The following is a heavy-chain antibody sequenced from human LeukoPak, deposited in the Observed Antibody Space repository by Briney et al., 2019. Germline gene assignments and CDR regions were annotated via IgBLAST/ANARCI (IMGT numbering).Heavy chain of an antibody. Sequence: GGSLRLSCAASGFTFSSYWMHWVRQAPGKGLVWVSRINSDGSSTSYADSVKGRFTISRDNAKNTLYLQMNSLRAEDTAVYYCARARRGWGFDYWGQGTLVTVSS. CDR3: ARARRGWGFDY. V-gene: IGHV3-74*01. D-gene: IGHD7-27*01. J-gene: IGHJ4*02. CDR1: GFTFSSYW. CDR2: INSDGSST.